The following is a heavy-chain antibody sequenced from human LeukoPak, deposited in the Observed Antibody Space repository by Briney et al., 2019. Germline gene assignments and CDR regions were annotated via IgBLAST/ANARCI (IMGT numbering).Heavy chain of an antibody. Sequence: GGSLRLSCAASGFTFSSYAMSWVRQAPGKGLEWVSAISGSGGGTYYADSVKGRFTISRDNSKNTLYLQMNSLRAEDTAVYYCAKESPSMYYYDSSGYFDYWGQGTLVTVSS. CDR2: ISGSGGGT. CDR3: AKESPSMYYYDSSGYFDY. J-gene: IGHJ4*02. D-gene: IGHD3-22*01. V-gene: IGHV3-23*01. CDR1: GFTFSSYA.